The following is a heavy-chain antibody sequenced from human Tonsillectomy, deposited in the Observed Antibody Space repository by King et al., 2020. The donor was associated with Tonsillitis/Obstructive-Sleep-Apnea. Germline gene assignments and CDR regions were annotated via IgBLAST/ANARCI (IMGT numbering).Heavy chain of an antibody. Sequence: VQLVESGGAVVQPGRSLRLSCAASGFTFSSYAMHWVRQAPGKGLEWVAVISYDGSNKYYADSVKGRFTISRDNSKNTLYLQMNSLRAEDTAVYYCARDRNLAATASFFYYWGQGTLVIVSS. CDR3: ARDRNLAATASFFYY. CDR1: GFTFSSYA. D-gene: IGHD6-13*01. J-gene: IGHJ4*02. CDR2: ISYDGSNK. V-gene: IGHV3-30*04.